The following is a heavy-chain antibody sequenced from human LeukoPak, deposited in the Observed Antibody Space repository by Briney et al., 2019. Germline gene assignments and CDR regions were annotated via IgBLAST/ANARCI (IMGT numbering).Heavy chain of an antibody. D-gene: IGHD3-22*01. CDR1: GYSISSGSY. V-gene: IGHV4-38-2*01. CDR3: ARLRVIDSSGFYYVDY. J-gene: IGHJ4*02. CDR2: MYHSGST. Sequence: SETLSLTCAVSGYSISSGSYWGWIRQPPGKGLEWIGNMYHSGSTYSNSSLKSRVTISVDTSKNQFSLRLRSVTAADTAVYYCARLRVIDSSGFYYVDYWGQGTLVTVSS.